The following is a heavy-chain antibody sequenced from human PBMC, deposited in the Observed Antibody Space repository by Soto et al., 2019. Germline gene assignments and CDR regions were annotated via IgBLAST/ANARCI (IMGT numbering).Heavy chain of an antibody. CDR1: GFTFSSYA. J-gene: IGHJ4*02. Sequence: GGSLRLSCAASGFTFSSYAMRWVRQAPGKGLEWVSAISGRGGSTYYADSVKGRFTISRDNSRNTLYLQMNSLRAEDTAVYYCAKQNGYSSSWFEFDYWGQGTLVTVS. CDR3: AKQNGYSSSWFEFDY. V-gene: IGHV3-23*01. CDR2: ISGRGGST. D-gene: IGHD6-13*01.